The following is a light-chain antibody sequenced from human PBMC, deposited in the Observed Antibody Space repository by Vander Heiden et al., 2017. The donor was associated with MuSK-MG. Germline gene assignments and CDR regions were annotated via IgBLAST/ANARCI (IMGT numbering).Light chain of an antibody. CDR2: AAS. Sequence: DIQMTQSPSSLSASVGDRVTITCRASQSISSYLNWYQQKAGKAPKLLISAASGLQSGVPSRFSGSGSGTDFTLTISRLQPEDFATYYCLQNARAPRPFGQGTKVESK. J-gene: IGKJ1*01. V-gene: IGKV1-39*01. CDR1: QSISSY. CDR3: LQNARAPRP.